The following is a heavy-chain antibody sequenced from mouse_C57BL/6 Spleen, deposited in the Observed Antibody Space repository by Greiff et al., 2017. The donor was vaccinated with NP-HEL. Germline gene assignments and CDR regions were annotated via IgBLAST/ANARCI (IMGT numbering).Heavy chain of an antibody. CDR3: ARREVVATDYAMDY. Sequence: QVQLQQPGAELVMPGASVKLSCKASGYTFTSYWMHWVKQRPGQGLEWIGEIDPSDSYTNYNQKFKGKSKLTVDKSFSTAYMQLSSLTSEDSAVYYCARREVVATDYAMDYWGQGTSVTVSS. V-gene: IGHV1-69*01. D-gene: IGHD1-1*01. CDR2: IDPSDSYT. CDR1: GYTFTSYW. J-gene: IGHJ4*01.